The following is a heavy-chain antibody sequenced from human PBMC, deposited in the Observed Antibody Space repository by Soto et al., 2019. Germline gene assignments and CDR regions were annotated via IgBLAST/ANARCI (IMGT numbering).Heavy chain of an antibody. CDR2: IDGSGGDI. J-gene: IGHJ6*02. CDR1: GFTFSSYA. V-gene: IGHV3-23*01. CDR3: AKGQDLINYYYGMDV. D-gene: IGHD3-22*01. Sequence: GGSLRLSCAASGFTFSSYAMGWVRQAPGTGLEWVSVIDGSGGDISLADSVKGRFTISRDNSKNTLYLQMNSLRAEDTAVYYCAKGQDLINYYYGMDVWGQGTMVTVSS.